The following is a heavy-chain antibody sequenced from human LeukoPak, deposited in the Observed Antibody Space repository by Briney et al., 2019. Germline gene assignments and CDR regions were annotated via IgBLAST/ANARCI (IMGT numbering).Heavy chain of an antibody. CDR3: TTLTMIVGTHFDY. Sequence: GGSLRLSCAASEFSVGSNYMTWVRQAPGKGLEWVSLIYSGGSTYYADSVKGRFTISRDNAKNSLYLQMNSLKTEDTAVYYCTTLTMIVGTHFDYWGQGTLVTVSS. D-gene: IGHD3-22*01. J-gene: IGHJ4*02. V-gene: IGHV3-66*01. CDR1: EFSVGSNY. CDR2: IYSGGST.